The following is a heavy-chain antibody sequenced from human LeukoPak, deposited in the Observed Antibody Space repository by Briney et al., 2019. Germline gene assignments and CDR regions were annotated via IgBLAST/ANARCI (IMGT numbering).Heavy chain of an antibody. J-gene: IGHJ4*02. D-gene: IGHD2-2*01. Sequence: GGSLRLSCAASGFTFSWEWMVWVRQAPGTGLEWVASIRGDGGQTLYLDSVRGRFTISRDNAKSSLYLQMNSLRAEDTAVYYCAKGQTAVPVSFFDYWGQGTLVTVSS. CDR3: AKGQTAVPVSFFDY. V-gene: IGHV3-7*03. CDR1: GFTFSWEW. CDR2: IRGDGGQT.